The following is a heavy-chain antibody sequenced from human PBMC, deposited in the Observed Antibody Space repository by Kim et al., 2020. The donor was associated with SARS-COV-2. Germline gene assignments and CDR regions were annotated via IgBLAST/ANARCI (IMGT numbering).Heavy chain of an antibody. CDR3: ARRLGNSGSHSRFDY. V-gene: IGHV4-39*01. CDR2: IYYSGST. D-gene: IGHD1-26*01. J-gene: IGHJ4*02. CDR1: GGSISSNSCY. Sequence: SETLSLTCTVSGGSISSNSCYWGWIRQPPGKGLEWIGSIYYSGSTYYNPSLKSRVTISVDTSKDQFSLKVTSVTAADTAVYYCARRLGNSGSHSRFDYWGQGTLVTVSS.